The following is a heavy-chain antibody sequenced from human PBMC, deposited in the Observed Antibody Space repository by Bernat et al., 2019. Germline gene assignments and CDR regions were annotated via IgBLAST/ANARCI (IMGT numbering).Heavy chain of an antibody. CDR2: ISSSSSTI. CDR3: ARDRSSDYDPHFDY. J-gene: IGHJ4*02. CDR1: GFTFSSYS. V-gene: IGHV3-48*01. Sequence: EVQLVESGGGLVQPGGSLRLSCAASGFTFSSYSMNWVRQAPGKGLEWVSYISSSSSTIFYADSVKGRFTISRYNAKNSLYLQMISLRAEDTAVYYCARDRSSDYDPHFDYWGQGTLVTVSS. D-gene: IGHD3-22*01.